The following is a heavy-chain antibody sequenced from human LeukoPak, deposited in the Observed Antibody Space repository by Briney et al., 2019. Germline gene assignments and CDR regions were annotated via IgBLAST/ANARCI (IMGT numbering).Heavy chain of an antibody. Sequence: SETLSLTCTVSGGSISSGGYYWSWIRQHPGKCLEWIGYIYYSGSTYYNPSLKSRVTISVDTSKNQFSLKLSSVTAADTAVYYCARVPVVVTAMGAFDIWGQGTMVTVSS. J-gene: IGHJ3*02. CDR3: ARVPVVVTAMGAFDI. CDR2: IYYSGST. CDR1: GGSISSGGYY. D-gene: IGHD2-21*02. V-gene: IGHV4-31*03.